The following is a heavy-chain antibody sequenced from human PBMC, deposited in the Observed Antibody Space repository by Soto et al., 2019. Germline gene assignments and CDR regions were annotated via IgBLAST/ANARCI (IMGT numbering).Heavy chain of an antibody. D-gene: IGHD3-3*01. CDR1: GGSISSGDYY. CDR3: ARATITIFGVVIIGDRLAP. J-gene: IGHJ5*02. Sequence: SETLSLTCTVSGGSISSGDYYWSWIRQPPGKGLEWIGYIYYSGSTYYNPSLKSRVTISVDTSKNQFSLKLSSVTAADTAVYYCARATITIFGVVIIGDRLAPWGQGTLVTVSS. V-gene: IGHV4-30-4*01. CDR2: IYYSGST.